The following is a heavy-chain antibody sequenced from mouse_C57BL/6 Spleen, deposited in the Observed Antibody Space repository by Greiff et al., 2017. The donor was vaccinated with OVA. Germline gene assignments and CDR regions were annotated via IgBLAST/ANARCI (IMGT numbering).Heavy chain of an antibody. J-gene: IGHJ4*01. CDR1: GFNIKDDY. V-gene: IGHV14-4*01. CDR2: IDPENGDT. Sequence: EVQLQQSGAELVRPGASVKLSCTASGFNIKDDYMHWVKQRPEQGLEWIGWIDPENGDTEYASKFQGKATITADTSSNTAYLQLSSLTSEDTAVYYCTTRSTIGLDYWGQGTSVTVSS. CDR3: TTRSTIGLDY. D-gene: IGHD2-14*01.